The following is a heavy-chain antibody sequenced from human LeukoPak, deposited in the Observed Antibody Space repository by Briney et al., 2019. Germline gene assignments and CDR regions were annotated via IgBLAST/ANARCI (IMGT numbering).Heavy chain of an antibody. J-gene: IGHJ4*02. CDR1: GFTFSDYY. Sequence: GGSLRLSCAASGFTFSDYYMNWIRQAPGKGLEWVSYISGSSSYTDYADSVKGRFTISRDNAKNSLYLQMNSLRAEDTAVYYCATRGHSSSWYYFDYWGQGTLVTVSS. V-gene: IGHV3-11*03. CDR3: ATRGHSSSWYYFDY. CDR2: ISGSSSYT. D-gene: IGHD6-13*01.